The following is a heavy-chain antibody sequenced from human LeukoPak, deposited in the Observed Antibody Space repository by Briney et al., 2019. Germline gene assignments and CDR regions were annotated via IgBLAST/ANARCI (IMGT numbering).Heavy chain of an antibody. D-gene: IGHD2-15*01. Sequence: SVKVSCKASGGTFSSYAISWVRQAPGQGLEWMGGIIPIFGTANYAQKFQGRVTITADESTSTAYMELSSLRSEDTAVCYCARGYCSGGSCYQTYYFDYWGQGTLVTVSS. CDR3: ARGYCSGGSCYQTYYFDY. V-gene: IGHV1-69*13. J-gene: IGHJ4*02. CDR2: IIPIFGTA. CDR1: GGTFSSYA.